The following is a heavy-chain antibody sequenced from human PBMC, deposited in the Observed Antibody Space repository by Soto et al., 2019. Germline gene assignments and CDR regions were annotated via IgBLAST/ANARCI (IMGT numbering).Heavy chain of an antibody. Sequence: EVQLVESGGGLVQPGGSLRLSCAASGFTFSSYSMNWVRQAPGKGLEWVSYISSSSSTIYYGDSVKGRFTISRDNAKNYXHLQMNSLRDEDTAVYYCARGDPNESSGWSLNWFDPWGQGTLVTVSS. D-gene: IGHD6-19*01. CDR1: GFTFSSYS. V-gene: IGHV3-48*02. CDR3: ARGDPNESSGWSLNWFDP. J-gene: IGHJ5*02. CDR2: ISSSSSTI.